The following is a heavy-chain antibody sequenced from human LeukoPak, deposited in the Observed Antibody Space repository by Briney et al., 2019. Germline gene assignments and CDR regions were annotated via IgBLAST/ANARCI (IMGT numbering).Heavy chain of an antibody. D-gene: IGHD3-10*01. CDR3: AKVLWFGELSGDY. CDR1: GFTFSSYG. Sequence: GGTLRLSCAASGFTFSSYGMSWVRQAPGKGLEWVSAISGSGGSTYYADSVKGRFTISRDNSKNTLYLQMNSLRAEDTAVYYCAKVLWFGELSGDYWGQGTLVTVS. CDR2: ISGSGGST. J-gene: IGHJ4*02. V-gene: IGHV3-23*01.